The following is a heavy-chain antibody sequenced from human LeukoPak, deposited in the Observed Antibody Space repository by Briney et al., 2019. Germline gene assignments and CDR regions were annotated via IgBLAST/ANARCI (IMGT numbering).Heavy chain of an antibody. V-gene: IGHV4-4*07. Sequence: PSETLSLTCTVSGGSISSYYWSWIRQPAGKGLEWIGRIYTSGSTNYNPSLKSRVTMSVDTSKNQFSLKLSSVTAADTAVYYCARDPRSYCSSTSCPLGFDPWGQGTLVTVSS. CDR3: ARDPRSYCSSTSCPLGFDP. J-gene: IGHJ5*02. D-gene: IGHD2-2*01. CDR1: GGSISSYY. CDR2: IYTSGST.